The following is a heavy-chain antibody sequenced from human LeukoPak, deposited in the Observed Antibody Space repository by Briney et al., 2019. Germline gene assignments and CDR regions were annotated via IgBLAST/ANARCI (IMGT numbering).Heavy chain of an antibody. CDR1: RFTFSSYA. CDR2: ISYDGSNK. CDR3: ARGIHYYYDSSGSAPLDY. Sequence: PGGSLRLSCAASRFTFSSYAMHWVRQAPGKGLEWVAVISYDGSNKYYADSVKGRFTISRDNSKNTLYLQMNSLRAEDTAVYYCARGIHYYYDSSGSAPLDYWGQGTLVTVSS. J-gene: IGHJ4*02. D-gene: IGHD3-22*01. V-gene: IGHV3-30*04.